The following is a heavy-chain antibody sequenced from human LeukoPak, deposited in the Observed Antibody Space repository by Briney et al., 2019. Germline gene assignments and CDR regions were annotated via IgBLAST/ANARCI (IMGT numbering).Heavy chain of an antibody. J-gene: IGHJ2*01. CDR1: GFTVSSTA. Sequence: GRSLRLSCAASGFTVSSTAMSWVRQAPGRGLEWVSVTYTGDRTFYADSVKGRFTSSRDNSKNTLYLQMNSLRAEDTAVYYCARTSPTVTTSSDLWGRGTLVTVSS. CDR3: ARTSPTVTTSSDL. V-gene: IGHV3-53*01. D-gene: IGHD4-17*01. CDR2: TYTGDRT.